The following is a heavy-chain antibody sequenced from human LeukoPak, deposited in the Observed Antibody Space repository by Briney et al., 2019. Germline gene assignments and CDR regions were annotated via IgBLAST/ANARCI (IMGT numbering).Heavy chain of an antibody. CDR1: GGSISGTTYY. Sequence: PSETLSLTCTVSGGSISGTTYYWAWIRQPPGKGLEWIGTIYYTGSTNYNPSLKSRVTISVDTSKNQFSLKLSSVTAADTAVYYCATSGYYGSGSRSGKFDYWVQGTLVTVSS. CDR3: ATSGYYGSGSRSGKFDY. D-gene: IGHD3-10*01. V-gene: IGHV4-39*07. J-gene: IGHJ4*02. CDR2: IYYTGST.